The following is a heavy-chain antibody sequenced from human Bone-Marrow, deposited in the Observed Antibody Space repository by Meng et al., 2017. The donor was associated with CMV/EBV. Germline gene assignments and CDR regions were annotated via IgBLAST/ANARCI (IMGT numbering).Heavy chain of an antibody. D-gene: IGHD6-6*01. J-gene: IGHJ4*02. V-gene: IGHV3-21*01. CDR1: GFTFSAYT. CDR3: ARRGPGSSSPKYYHFDL. Sequence: GESLKISCAAPGFTFSAYTMNWVRQAPGKGLEWVSSIGSSGSFIYYADSVKGRFTISRDNAKNSLYVQMNSLRAEDTAVYYCARRGPGSSSPKYYHFDLWGQGPLVTVYS. CDR2: IGSSGSFI.